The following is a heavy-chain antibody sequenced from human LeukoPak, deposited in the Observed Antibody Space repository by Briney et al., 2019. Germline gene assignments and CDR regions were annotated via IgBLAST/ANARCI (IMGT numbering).Heavy chain of an antibody. V-gene: IGHV3-33*01. CDR3: AREQPPQRGSGSYPNWFDP. D-gene: IGHD3-10*01. CDR2: IWNDGSQK. J-gene: IGHJ5*02. CDR1: GFTFSSYG. Sequence: PGGSLRLSCAASGFTFSSYGMHWVRQAPGKGLEWVAVIWNDGSQKYYADSVKGRFTISRDNSKNTLYLQMNSLRAEDTAVYYCAREQPPQRGSGSYPNWFDPWGQGTLVTVSS.